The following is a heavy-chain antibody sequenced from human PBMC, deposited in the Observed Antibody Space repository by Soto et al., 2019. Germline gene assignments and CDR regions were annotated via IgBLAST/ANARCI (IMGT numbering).Heavy chain of an antibody. CDR3: ANRGHHDHFQH. Sequence: PSETLSLTCPVSGGSGSSGDYYWSWIRQPPGKGLEWIGYIYHSGSTNYTPSLKSRVTISEGALENQGSLKLRSVTAADTSIYYCANRGHHDHFQHGGPGTLVPVAS. CDR2: IYHSGST. V-gene: IGHV4-61*08. CDR1: GGSGSSGDYY. J-gene: IGHJ1*01.